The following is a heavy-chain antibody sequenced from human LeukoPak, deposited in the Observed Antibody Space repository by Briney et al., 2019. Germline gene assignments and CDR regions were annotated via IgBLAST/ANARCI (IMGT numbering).Heavy chain of an antibody. Sequence: GASVEVSCKASGYTFTSYGISWVRQAPGQGLEWMGWISAYNGNTNYAQKLQGRVTMTTDTSTSTAYMELRSLRSDDTAVYYCAVNTYGSGSYSNDYWGQGTLVTASS. CDR2: ISAYNGNT. V-gene: IGHV1-18*01. D-gene: IGHD3-10*01. CDR3: AVNTYGSGSYSNDY. CDR1: GYTFTSYG. J-gene: IGHJ4*02.